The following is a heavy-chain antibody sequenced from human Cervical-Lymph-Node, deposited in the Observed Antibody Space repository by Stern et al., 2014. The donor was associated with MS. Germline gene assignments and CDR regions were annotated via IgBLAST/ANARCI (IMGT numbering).Heavy chain of an antibody. Sequence: QVPLVESGAEVKKPGASVKVSCTASGYSFTSYGISWVRHAPRPGLALMGWISAYNGNTNYAQKLQGRVTMTTDTSTSTAYMELRSLRSDDTAVYYCARGLLGSENAFDIWGQGTMVTVSS. CDR3: ARGLLGSENAFDI. V-gene: IGHV1-18*01. CDR1: GYSFTSYG. CDR2: ISAYNGNT. D-gene: IGHD2-15*01. J-gene: IGHJ3*02.